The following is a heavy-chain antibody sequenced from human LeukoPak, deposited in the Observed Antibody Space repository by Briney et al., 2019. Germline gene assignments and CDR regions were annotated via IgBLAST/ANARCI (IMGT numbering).Heavy chain of an antibody. D-gene: IGHD5-18*01. Sequence: PSETLSLTCSVSGDSISSSSYYWSWIRQSPGKGLEWIGSIYYNGNTYYNPPLKSRLTIALDTSRNQFSLKLTSVTAADTAVYFCARHRKVDTAGDYWGQGTLATVSS. CDR3: ARHRKVDTAGDY. CDR2: IYYNGNT. CDR1: GDSISSSSYY. J-gene: IGHJ4*02. V-gene: IGHV4-39*01.